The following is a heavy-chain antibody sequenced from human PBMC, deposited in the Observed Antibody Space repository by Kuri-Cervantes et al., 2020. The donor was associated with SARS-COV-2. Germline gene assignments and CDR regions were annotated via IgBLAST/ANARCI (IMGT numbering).Heavy chain of an antibody. D-gene: IGHD2-21*02. CDR3: ARNFLCGGYCPDAFEI. CDR1: GFTFSSYD. J-gene: IGHJ3*02. V-gene: IGHV3-13*01. Sequence: GESLKISCAASGFTFSSYDMHWVRQATGKGLEWVSAIGTAGDTYYPGSVKGRFTISRENAKNSLYLQMNSLRAGDTAVYYCARNFLCGGYCPDAFEIWGRGTMVTVSS. CDR2: IGTAGDT.